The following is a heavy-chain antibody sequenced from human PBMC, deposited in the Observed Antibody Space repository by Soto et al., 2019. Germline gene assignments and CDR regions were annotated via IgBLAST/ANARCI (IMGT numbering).Heavy chain of an antibody. J-gene: IGHJ2*01. Sequence: QVQLQESGPGLVKPSETLSLTCTVSGGSISSYYWSWIRQPPGKGLEWIGDIYYRGGTNYNPSLKSRVTISVDTSQDQFPPKLSSVTAADTAVYYCARFNWYFDLWGRGTLVTVSS. V-gene: IGHV4-59*08. CDR3: ARFNWYFDL. CDR2: IYYRGGT. CDR1: GGSISSYY.